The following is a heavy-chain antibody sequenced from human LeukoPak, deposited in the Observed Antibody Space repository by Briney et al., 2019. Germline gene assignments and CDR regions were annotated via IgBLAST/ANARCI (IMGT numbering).Heavy chain of an antibody. CDR3: ARDPSTASAWFYFDL. D-gene: IGHD6-19*01. Sequence: RGGSLRLSCAASGFTFGSNWMSWVRQAPGKGLEWVAHINQDGSVRYYVDSVKGRFTISRDNTKNSLYLQMNNLRVDDTAIYYCARDPSTASAWFYFDLWGQGTLVTVSS. CDR2: INQDGSVR. J-gene: IGHJ4*02. CDR1: GFTFGSNW. V-gene: IGHV3-7*01.